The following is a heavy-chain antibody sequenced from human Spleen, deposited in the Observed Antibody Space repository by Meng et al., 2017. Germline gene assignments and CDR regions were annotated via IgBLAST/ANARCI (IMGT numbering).Heavy chain of an antibody. J-gene: IGHJ4*02. D-gene: IGHD3-10*01. CDR1: DYTFTGYG. V-gene: IGHV1-18*01. CDR3: ARGTPGRSYSDY. Sequence: QVQPVQSGPEVTTLGASVKVSCKASDYTFTGYGVSWVRQAPGQGLEWMAWLGAHDGDTSHAQKFQGRVTMTRDTHTSTDFMELRSLRFDDTAVYYCARGTPGRSYSDYWGQGTLVTVSS. CDR2: LGAHDGDT.